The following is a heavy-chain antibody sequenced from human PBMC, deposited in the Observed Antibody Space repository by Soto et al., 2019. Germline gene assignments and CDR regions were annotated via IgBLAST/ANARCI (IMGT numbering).Heavy chain of an antibody. J-gene: IGHJ6*02. Sequence: SETLSLTCTVSGGSISSYYWSWIRQPPGKGLEWIGYIYYSATTNYNPSLKSRVTISVDTSKNQFSLKLTSVTAADTAVYYCAGGRGDYYYGMDVWGQGTTVTVSS. CDR1: GGSISSYY. CDR3: AGGRGDYYYGMDV. V-gene: IGHV4-59*01. CDR2: IYYSATT. D-gene: IGHD3-10*01.